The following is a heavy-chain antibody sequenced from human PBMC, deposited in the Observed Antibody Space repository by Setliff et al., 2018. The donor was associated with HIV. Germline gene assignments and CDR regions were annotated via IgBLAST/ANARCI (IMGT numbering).Heavy chain of an antibody. J-gene: IGHJ3*02. D-gene: IGHD5-18*01. V-gene: IGHV3-49*04. Sequence: PGGSLRLSCTASGFTFGDYAMSWVRQAPGKGLEWVGFIRSQAYGGTTEYAASVKDRFTVARDDSKSIAYLQINSLKTEDPAVDYCTSDKGYAFDIWGQGTRVTVSS. CDR1: GFTFGDYA. CDR2: IRSQAYGGTT. CDR3: TSDKGYAFDI.